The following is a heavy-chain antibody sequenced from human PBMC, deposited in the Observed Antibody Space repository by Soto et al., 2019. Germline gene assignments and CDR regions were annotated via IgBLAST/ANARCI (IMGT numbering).Heavy chain of an antibody. CDR3: ARLYYDSNAYYYFDH. CDR2: IYYSGST. CDR1: GGSISSGDYY. Sequence: ASETLSLTCTVSGGSISSGDYYWSWIRQPPGKGLEWIGYIYYSGSTNYYPSLKSRVTISVDTSRNQFSLKLSSVSAADTAVYYCARLYYDSNAYYYFDHWGRGTLVTVSS. D-gene: IGHD3-22*01. V-gene: IGHV4-30-4*01. J-gene: IGHJ4*01.